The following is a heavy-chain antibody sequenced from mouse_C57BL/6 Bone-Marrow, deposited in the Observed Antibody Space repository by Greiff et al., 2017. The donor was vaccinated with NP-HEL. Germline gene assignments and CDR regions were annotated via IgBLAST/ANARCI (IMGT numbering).Heavy chain of an antibody. Sequence: QVQLQQSGAELVRPGASVTLSCKASGYTFTDYEMHWVKQTPVHGLEWIGAIDPETGGTAYNQKFKGKAILTADKSSSTAYMELRSLTSDDSAVYYCTIYYGSSYWYFDVWGTGTTVTVSS. CDR3: TIYYGSSYWYFDV. CDR2: IDPETGGT. D-gene: IGHD1-1*01. V-gene: IGHV1-15*01. CDR1: GYTFTDYE. J-gene: IGHJ1*03.